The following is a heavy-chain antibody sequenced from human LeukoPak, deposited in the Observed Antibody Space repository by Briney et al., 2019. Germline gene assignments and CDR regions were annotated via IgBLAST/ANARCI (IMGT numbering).Heavy chain of an antibody. D-gene: IGHD1-26*01. CDR2: INPSGGST. J-gene: IGHJ4*02. CDR1: GYTFTSYY. V-gene: IGHV1-46*01. Sequence: GASVKVSCKASGYTFTSYYMHWVRQAPGQGLEWMGIINPSGGSTSYAQKFQGRVTLTADISTSTAYMELNSLRSEDTAVYYCARGRSVGATTRRISYYFDYWGQGTLVTVSS. CDR3: ARGRSVGATTRRISYYFDY.